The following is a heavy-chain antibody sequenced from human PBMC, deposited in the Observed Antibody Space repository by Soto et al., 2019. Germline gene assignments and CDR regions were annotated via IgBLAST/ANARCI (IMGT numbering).Heavy chain of an antibody. CDR2: IIPILAIA. D-gene: IGHD6-13*01. CDR3: ARNPAADYYYYYVDV. CDR1: GGSFSSYT. J-gene: IGHJ6*03. Sequence: QVQLVQSGAEVKKPGSSVKVSCKASGGSFSSYTFTWVRQAPGQGLEWMGRIIPILAIANYAQKFQGRVTITADTSTSTAYMELSSLRSEDTAVYYCARNPAADYYYYYVDVWGKGTTVTVS. V-gene: IGHV1-69*02.